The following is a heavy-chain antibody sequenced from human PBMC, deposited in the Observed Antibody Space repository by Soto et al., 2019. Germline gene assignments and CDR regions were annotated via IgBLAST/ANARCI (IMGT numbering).Heavy chain of an antibody. Sequence: SETLSLTCAVYGGSFSCYYWSWIRQPPGKGLEWIGEINHSGSTNYNPSLKSRVTISVDTSKNQFSLKLSSVTAADTAVYYCARVLYSSSSVGRDVWGQGATVTVSS. J-gene: IGHJ6*02. D-gene: IGHD6-6*01. CDR2: INHSGST. CDR1: GGSFSCYY. V-gene: IGHV4-34*01. CDR3: ARVLYSSSSVGRDV.